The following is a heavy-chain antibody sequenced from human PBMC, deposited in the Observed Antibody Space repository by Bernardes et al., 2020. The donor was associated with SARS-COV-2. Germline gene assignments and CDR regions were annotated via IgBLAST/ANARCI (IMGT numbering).Heavy chain of an antibody. CDR3: AKCVQGSYAMDV. CDR1: GFTFSRNA. J-gene: IGHJ6*02. V-gene: IGHV3-23*01. CDR2: ISGSGGST. Sequence: GGSLRLSCAASGFTFSRNAMTWVRQAPGKGLEWHSGISGSGGSTYYADSVKGRFTISRNNSKDTLYLEMNSLKAEDTAIYYCAKCVQGSYAMDVWGQGTTVTVS. D-gene: IGHD1-1*01.